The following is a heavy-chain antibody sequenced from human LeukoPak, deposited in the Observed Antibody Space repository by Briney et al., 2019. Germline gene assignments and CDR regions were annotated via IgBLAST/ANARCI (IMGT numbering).Heavy chain of an antibody. Sequence: PSETLSLTCTVSGGSISSYYWSWIRQPAGKGLEWIGRIYTSGSTNYNPSLKSRVTISVDTSKNQFSLKLSSVTAADTAVYYCARDNPYNWNYGSGAFDIWGQGTMVTVSS. CDR1: GGSISSYY. CDR3: ARDNPYNWNYGSGAFDI. V-gene: IGHV4-4*07. D-gene: IGHD1-7*01. J-gene: IGHJ3*02. CDR2: IYTSGST.